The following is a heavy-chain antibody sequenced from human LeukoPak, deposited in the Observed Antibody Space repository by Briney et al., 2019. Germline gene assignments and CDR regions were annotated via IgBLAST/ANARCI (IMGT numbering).Heavy chain of an antibody. Sequence: ASVKVSCKASGYTFTGYYMHWVRQAPGQGLEWMAWINPNSGGTNYAQNFQGRVTMTRDTSISTAYMELSRLRSDDTAVYYCARSTRFLEWLSNLDYWGQGTLVTVSS. V-gene: IGHV1-2*02. CDR3: ARSTRFLEWLSNLDY. D-gene: IGHD3-3*01. CDR2: INPNSGGT. CDR1: GYTFTGYY. J-gene: IGHJ4*02.